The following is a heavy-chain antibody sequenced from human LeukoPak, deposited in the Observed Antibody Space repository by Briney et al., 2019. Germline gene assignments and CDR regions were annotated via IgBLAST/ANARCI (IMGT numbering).Heavy chain of an antibody. CDR2: IRYDGTNK. CDR1: GFTFSSYG. CDR3: AKDRDYGDYPSAYYYYMDV. D-gene: IGHD4-17*01. J-gene: IGHJ6*03. Sequence: GGSLRLSCAASGFTFSSYGIHWVRQAPGKGLERVAFIRYDGTNKWYADSVKGRFTISRDNSKNTLYLQMNSLRVEDTAVYHCAKDRDYGDYPSAYYYYMDVWGKGTTVTVSS. V-gene: IGHV3-30*02.